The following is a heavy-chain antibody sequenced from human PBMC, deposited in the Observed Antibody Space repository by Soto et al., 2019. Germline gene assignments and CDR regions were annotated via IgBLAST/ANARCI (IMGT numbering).Heavy chain of an antibody. Sequence: QITLKESGPTLVKPTQTLTLTCTFSGFSLTTSGVGVGWIRQPPGKALEWLGLLYWNDDKRSSPSLKSRVTIAKDNSRDQVVLTMTNTDPVDTATYFCARWALSGSYWSFDYWGQGTLVTVSS. V-gene: IGHV2-5*01. CDR2: LYWNDDK. CDR1: GFSLTTSGVG. J-gene: IGHJ4*02. D-gene: IGHD3-10*01. CDR3: ARWALSGSYWSFDY.